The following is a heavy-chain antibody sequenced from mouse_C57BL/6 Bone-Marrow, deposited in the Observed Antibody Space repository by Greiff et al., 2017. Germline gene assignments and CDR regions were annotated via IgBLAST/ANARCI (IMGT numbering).Heavy chain of an antibody. CDR1: GYTFTSYW. CDR3: ARKGGSGYAMGY. V-gene: IGHV1-59*01. D-gene: IGHD3-2*02. J-gene: IGHJ4*01. CDR2: IDPSDSYT. Sequence: QVQLQQPGAELVRPGTSVKLSCKASGYTFTSYWMRWVKQRPGQGLEWIGVIDPSDSYTNYNQKFKGKATLTVDTSSSTAYMQLSSLTSEDSAVYYCARKGGSGYAMGYWGQGTSVTVSS.